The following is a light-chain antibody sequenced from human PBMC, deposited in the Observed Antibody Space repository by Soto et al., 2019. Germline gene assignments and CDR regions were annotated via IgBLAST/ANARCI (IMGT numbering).Light chain of an antibody. J-gene: IGLJ2*01. Sequence: QSVLTQPPSASGTPGQRVTVSCSGTYSNIGINDVHWYRQLSGTAPQILIYDTSQRATGVPDRFSGSRSGTSASLVISGLQTEDEADYHCAAWDYSLNGPAFGGGTKVTVL. V-gene: IGLV1-44*01. CDR1: YSNIGIND. CDR3: AAWDYSLNGPA. CDR2: DTS.